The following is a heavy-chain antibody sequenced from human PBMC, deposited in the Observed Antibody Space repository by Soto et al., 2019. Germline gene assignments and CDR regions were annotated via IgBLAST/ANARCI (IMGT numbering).Heavy chain of an antibody. CDR1: GFTFSSYG. V-gene: IGHV3-33*01. Sequence: GGSLRLSCAASGFTFSSYGMHWVRQAPGKGLEWVAVIWYDGSNKYYADSVKGRFTISRDNSKNTLYLQMNSLRAEDTAVYYCARDTLQLEWLVDYWGQGTLVTVSS. CDR2: IWYDGSNK. D-gene: IGHD6-19*01. J-gene: IGHJ4*02. CDR3: ARDTLQLEWLVDY.